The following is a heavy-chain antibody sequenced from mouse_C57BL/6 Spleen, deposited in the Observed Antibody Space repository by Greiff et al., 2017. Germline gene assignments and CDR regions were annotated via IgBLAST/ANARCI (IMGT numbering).Heavy chain of an antibody. Sequence: VQLKESGVELARPGASVKLPCKALGSPFPSYGISWVKQRTGQGLEWIGEIYPRSGNTYYNEKSKGKATLTADKSSSTAYMELRSLTSEDSAVYFCARSGGNYCMDCWGQGTSVTVSS. CDR3: ARSGGNYCMDC. D-gene: IGHD2-1*01. CDR1: GSPFPSYG. CDR2: IYPRSGNT. J-gene: IGHJ4*01. V-gene: IGHV1-81*01.